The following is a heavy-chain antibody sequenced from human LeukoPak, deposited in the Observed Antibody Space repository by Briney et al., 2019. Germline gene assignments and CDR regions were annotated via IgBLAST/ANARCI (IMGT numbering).Heavy chain of an antibody. CDR1: GGSISSYY. V-gene: IGHV4-59*08. J-gene: IGHJ5*02. CDR3: ARTEQQLGEDGVWFDP. Sequence: RSETLSLTCTVSGGSISSYYWSWIRQPPGKGLEWIGYIYYSGSTNYNPSLKSRVTISVDTSKNQFSLKLSSVTAADTAVYYCARTEQQLGEDGVWFDPWGQGTLVTVSS. CDR2: IYYSGST. D-gene: IGHD6-13*01.